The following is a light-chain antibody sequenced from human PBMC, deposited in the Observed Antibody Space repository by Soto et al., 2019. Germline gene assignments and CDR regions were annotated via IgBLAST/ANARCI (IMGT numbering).Light chain of an antibody. J-gene: IGLJ1*01. CDR2: EVS. Sequence: QSALTQPASVSGSPGQSITISCTGTSSDVGGYNYVSWYQQHPGKAPKVMIYEVSNRPSGVSNRFSGSKSGNTASLTISGLQAEAEADYYCSSYRRSSNYVFGNGTKVTV. CDR1: SSDVGGYNY. CDR3: SSYRRSSNYV. V-gene: IGLV2-14*01.